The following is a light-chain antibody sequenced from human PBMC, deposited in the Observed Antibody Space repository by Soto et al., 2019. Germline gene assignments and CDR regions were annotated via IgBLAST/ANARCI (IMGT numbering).Light chain of an antibody. CDR1: QDITNY. Sequence: DIQMTQSPSSLSASVGDRVTITCQASQDITNYLNWYQQKPGKAPKLLIYDASNVETGVPSRFSGSGSGTDFTFTITNLQPEDIATYYCQQYDNLPLTFGGGT. CDR3: QQYDNLPLT. V-gene: IGKV1-33*01. CDR2: DAS. J-gene: IGKJ4*01.